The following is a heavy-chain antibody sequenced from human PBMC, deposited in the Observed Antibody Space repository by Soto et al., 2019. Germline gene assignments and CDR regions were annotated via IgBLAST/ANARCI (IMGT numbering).Heavy chain of an antibody. V-gene: IGHV3-73*02. CDR2: IRSKANSYAT. CDR1: GFTFSGSA. J-gene: IGHJ4*02. CDR3: TRPSTYYYDSSGYAVDY. Sequence: EVQLVESGGGLVQPGGSLKLSCAASGFTFSGSAMHWVRQASGKGLEWVGRIRSKANSYATAYAASVKGRFTISRDDSKNTAYLQMISLKTEDTAVYYCTRPSTYYYDSSGYAVDYWGQGTLVTVSS. D-gene: IGHD3-22*01.